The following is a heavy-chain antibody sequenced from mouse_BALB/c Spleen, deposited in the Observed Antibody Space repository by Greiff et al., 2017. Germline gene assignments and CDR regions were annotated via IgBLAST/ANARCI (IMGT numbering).Heavy chain of an antibody. CDR1: GYTFTDYA. Sequence: QVQLQQSGPEVVRPGVSVKISCKGSGYTFTDYAMHWVKQSHAKSLEWIGVISTYYGDASYNQKFKGKATMTVDKSSSTAYMELARLTSEDSAIYYCARTYYRYDEYYAMDYGGQGTSVTVSS. CDR2: ISTYYGDA. D-gene: IGHD2-14*01. J-gene: IGHJ4*01. V-gene: IGHV1-67*01. CDR3: ARTYYRYDEYYAMDY.